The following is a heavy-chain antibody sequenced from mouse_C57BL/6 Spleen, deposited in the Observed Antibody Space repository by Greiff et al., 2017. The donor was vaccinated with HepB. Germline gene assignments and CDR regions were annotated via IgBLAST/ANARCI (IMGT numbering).Heavy chain of an antibody. CDR2: IYPGDGDT. J-gene: IGHJ3*01. Sequence: QVQLQQSGPELVKPGASVKISCKASGYAFSSSWMNWVKQRPGKGLEWIGRIYPGDGDTNYNGKFKGKATLTADKSSSTAYMQLSSLTSEDSAVYFCAAYDGYSAWFAYWGQGTLVTVSA. V-gene: IGHV1-82*01. D-gene: IGHD2-3*01. CDR3: AAYDGYSAWFAY. CDR1: GYAFSSSW.